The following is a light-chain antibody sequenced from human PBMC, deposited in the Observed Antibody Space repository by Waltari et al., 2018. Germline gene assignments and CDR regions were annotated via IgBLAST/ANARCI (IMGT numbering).Light chain of an antibody. V-gene: IGLV2-14*03. J-gene: IGLJ1*01. Sequence: QSALTQPASVSGSPGQSITISCTGTSNDVGGYGYVSWYQQYPGRAPKLIIYEVSYRPSGISTRFSGSKAGNTAFLTISGLQAYDEADYYCSSHTSTVPHVFGTGTRVTV. CDR3: SSHTSTVPHV. CDR1: SNDVGGYGY. CDR2: EVS.